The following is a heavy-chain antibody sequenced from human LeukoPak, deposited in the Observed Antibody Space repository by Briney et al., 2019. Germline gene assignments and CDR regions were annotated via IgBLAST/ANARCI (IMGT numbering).Heavy chain of an antibody. CDR2: ISYDGSNK. D-gene: IGHD7-27*01. V-gene: IGHV3-30*03. CDR3: ARGNWAFDY. CDR1: GFTFSSYG. Sequence: GGSLRLSCAAAGFTFSSYGMHWVRQAPGKGLEWVAVISYDGSNKYYADSVKGRFTISRDNSKNTLYLQMNSLRDEDTAVYYCARGNWAFDYWGQGTLVTASS. J-gene: IGHJ4*02.